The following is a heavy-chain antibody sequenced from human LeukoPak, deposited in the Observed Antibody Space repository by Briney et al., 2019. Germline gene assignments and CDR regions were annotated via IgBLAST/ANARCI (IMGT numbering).Heavy chain of an antibody. J-gene: IGHJ5*02. CDR2: IHYSGST. V-gene: IGHV4-39*07. CDR1: NGSITSGGYY. CDR3: ARDEYYDSSGHNNWFDP. Sequence: SQTLSLTCGVSNGSITSGGYYWSWIRQPPGKGLEWIGTIHYSGSTYYNPSLKSRVTISVDTSDNQFSLKLSSVTAADTAVYYCARDEYYDSSGHNNWFDPWGQGTLVTASS. D-gene: IGHD3-22*01.